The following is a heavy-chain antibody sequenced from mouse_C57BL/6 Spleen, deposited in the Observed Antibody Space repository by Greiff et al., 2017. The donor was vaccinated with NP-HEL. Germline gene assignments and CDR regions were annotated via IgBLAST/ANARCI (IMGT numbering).Heavy chain of an antibody. CDR2: IYPGSGNT. V-gene: IGHV1-76*01. CDR3: ARGDWVLRDYFDY. Sequence: VKLQESGPELVRPGASVKLSCKASGYTFTDYYINWVKQRPGQGLEWIARIYPGSGNTYYNEKFKGKATLTAEKSSSTAYMQLSSLTSEDSAVYVCARGDWVLRDYFDYWGQGTTLTVSS. CDR1: GYTFTDYY. J-gene: IGHJ2*01. D-gene: IGHD2-3*01.